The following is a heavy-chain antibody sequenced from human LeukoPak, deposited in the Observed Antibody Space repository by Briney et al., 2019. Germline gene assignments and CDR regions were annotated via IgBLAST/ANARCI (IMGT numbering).Heavy chain of an antibody. V-gene: IGHV1-18*01. CDR1: GYTFTSYG. D-gene: IGHD6-6*01. J-gene: IGHJ5*02. CDR3: ARASLVAARPGYWFDP. CDR2: ISAYNGNT. Sequence: ASVKVSCKASGYTFTSYGISWVRQAPGQGFEWMGWISAYNGNTNYAQKLQGRVTMTTDTSTSTAYMELRSLRSDDTAVYYCARASLVAARPGYWFDPWGQGTLVTVSS.